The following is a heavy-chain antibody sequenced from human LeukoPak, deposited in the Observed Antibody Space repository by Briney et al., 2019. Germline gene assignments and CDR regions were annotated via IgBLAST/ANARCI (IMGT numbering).Heavy chain of an antibody. J-gene: IGHJ4*02. CDR2: INSDGSST. D-gene: IGHD3-10*01. CDR1: GFTVSSNY. V-gene: IGHV3-74*01. Sequence: PGGSLRLSCAASGFTVSSNYMSWVRQAPGKGLVWVSRINSDGSSTSYADSVKGRFTISRDNAKNTLYLQMNSLRAEDTAVYYCAREEWFGEFLFDYWGQGTLVTVSS. CDR3: AREEWFGEFLFDY.